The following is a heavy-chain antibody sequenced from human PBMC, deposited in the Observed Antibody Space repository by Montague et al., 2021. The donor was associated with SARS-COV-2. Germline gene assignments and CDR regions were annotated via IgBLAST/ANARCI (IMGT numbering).Heavy chain of an antibody. D-gene: IGHD1-1*01. Sequence: SLRLSCAASGFPFGDYAMHWVRQAPGKGLEWVSVISGDGGSTYYAYSVKGRFTISRDNSKNSLYLQMNGLRIEDTALYFCAKDQIAHNWKVSAESYYMDVWGKGTTVAVAS. V-gene: IGHV3-43*02. CDR1: GFPFGDYA. CDR3: AKDQIAHNWKVSAESYYMDV. J-gene: IGHJ6*03. CDR2: ISGDGGST.